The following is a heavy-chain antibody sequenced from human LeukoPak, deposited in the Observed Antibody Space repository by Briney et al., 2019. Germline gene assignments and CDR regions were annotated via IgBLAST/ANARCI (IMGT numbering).Heavy chain of an antibody. V-gene: IGHV4-59*01. CDR3: ARFLNYALFDY. CDR1: GVSIRSYY. CDR2: FYYSGST. Sequence: SETLSLTCSVSGVSIRSYYWSWIRQPPGKGLEWIGNFYYSGSTNYTPSLKSRVTISVDTSKNQFSLKLSSVTAADTAVYYCARFLNYALFDYWGQGTLVTVPS. J-gene: IGHJ4*02. D-gene: IGHD3-16*01.